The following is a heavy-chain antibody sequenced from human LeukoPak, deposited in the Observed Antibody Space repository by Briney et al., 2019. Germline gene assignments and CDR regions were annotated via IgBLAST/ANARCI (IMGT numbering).Heavy chain of an antibody. CDR3: AKGVSSTSCYWFDP. D-gene: IGHD2-2*01. V-gene: IGHV3-23*01. CDR1: GFTFSSYA. CDR2: ISGSGGST. Sequence: GGSLRLSRAASGFTFSSYAMSWVRQAPGKGLEWVSAISGSGGSTYYADSVKGRFTISRDNSKNTLYLQMNSLRAEDTAVYYCAKGVSSTSCYWFDPWGQGTLVTVSS. J-gene: IGHJ5*02.